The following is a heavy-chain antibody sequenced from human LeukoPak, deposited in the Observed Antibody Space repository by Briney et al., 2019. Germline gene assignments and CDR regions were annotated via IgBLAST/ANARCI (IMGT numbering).Heavy chain of an antibody. CDR3: ARDQYYYDSSGYSLFDY. Sequence: SETLSLTCTVSGGSISSYYWSWLRQPAGKGLEWIGRMHTSGSTNYNPSLKSRVTMSVGTSKNQFSLKLSSVTAADTAVYYCARDQYYYDSSGYSLFDYWGQGTLVTVSS. J-gene: IGHJ4*02. CDR1: GGSISSYY. CDR2: MHTSGST. V-gene: IGHV4-4*07. D-gene: IGHD3-22*01.